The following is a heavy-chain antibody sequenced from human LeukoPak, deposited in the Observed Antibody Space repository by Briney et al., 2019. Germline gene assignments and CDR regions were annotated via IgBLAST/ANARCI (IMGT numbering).Heavy chain of an antibody. CDR1: GFTFSRYE. D-gene: IGHD4-17*01. Sequence: GGSLRLSCVASGFTFSRYELNWVRQAPGKGLEWVSYISSSGSIIYYADSVKGRFTISRDNAKNSLYLQMNSLRAEDTAVYYCARDLGMTDGDYVSYFDYWGQGTLVTVSS. V-gene: IGHV3-48*03. J-gene: IGHJ4*02. CDR3: ARDLGMTDGDYVSYFDY. CDR2: ISSSGSII.